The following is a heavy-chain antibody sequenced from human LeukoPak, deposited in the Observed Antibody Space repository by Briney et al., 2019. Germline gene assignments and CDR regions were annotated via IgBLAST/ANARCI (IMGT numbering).Heavy chain of an antibody. CDR3: ARQAGKIVVVPAASDFDY. V-gene: IGHV4-34*01. J-gene: IGHJ4*02. D-gene: IGHD2-2*01. CDR1: GGSFSGYY. Sequence: SETLSLTCAVYGGSFSGYYWSWIRQPPGKGLEWIGEINHSGSTNYNPSLKSRVTISVDTSKNQFSLKLSSVTAADTAVYYCARQAGKIVVVPAASDFDYWGQGTLVTVSS. CDR2: INHSGST.